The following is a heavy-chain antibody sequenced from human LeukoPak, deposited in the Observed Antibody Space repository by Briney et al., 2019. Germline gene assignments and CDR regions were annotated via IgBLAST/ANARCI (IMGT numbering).Heavy chain of an antibody. CDR1: GGSLSSYY. CDR2: IYYSGST. D-gene: IGHD3-9*01. J-gene: IGHJ4*02. CDR3: ARVRKGYFDWLLFDY. V-gene: IGHV4-59*01. Sequence: SETLSLTCTVSGGSLSSYYWSWIRQPPGKGLEWIGYIYYSGSTNYNPSPKSRVTISVDTSKNQFSLKLSSVTAADTAVYYCARVRKGYFDWLLFDYWGQGTLVTVSS.